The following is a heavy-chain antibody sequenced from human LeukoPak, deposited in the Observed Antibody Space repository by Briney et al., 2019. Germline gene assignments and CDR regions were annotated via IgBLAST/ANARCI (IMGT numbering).Heavy chain of an antibody. CDR1: GESLSGYY. Sequence: SETLSLTCAVYGESLSGYYWTWIRQPPGKGLEWIGEINPSGSSNYNPSLKSRVTISVDTSKNQFSLKLSSVTAADTAVYYCTRGIGHWGQGTLVTVSS. CDR2: INPSGSS. J-gene: IGHJ4*02. V-gene: IGHV4-34*01. CDR3: TRGIGH.